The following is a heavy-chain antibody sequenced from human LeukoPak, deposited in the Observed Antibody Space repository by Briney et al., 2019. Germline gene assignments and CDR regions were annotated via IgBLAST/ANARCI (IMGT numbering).Heavy chain of an antibody. Sequence: SETLSLTCTVSGGSISSSSYYWGWIRQPPGKGLEWIGSIYYSGSTNYNPSLKSRVTISVDTSNNQFSLDLRSVTAADSAVYYCVRRVRYFGQNDYWGQGTLVTVSS. CDR3: VRRVRYFGQNDY. D-gene: IGHD3-9*01. J-gene: IGHJ4*02. CDR1: GGSISSSSYY. CDR2: IYYSGST. V-gene: IGHV4-39*07.